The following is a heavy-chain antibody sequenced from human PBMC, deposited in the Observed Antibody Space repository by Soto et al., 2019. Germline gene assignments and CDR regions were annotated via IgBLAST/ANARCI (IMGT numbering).Heavy chain of an antibody. CDR2: IFYSGST. D-gene: IGHD5-18*01. CDR3: ARWIQLWSPIGRHYRYGDV. J-gene: IGHJ6*02. CDR1: GGSISSGDYY. V-gene: IGHV4-30-4*01. Sequence: QVQLQESGPGLVKPSQTLSLTCTVSGGSISSGDYYWSWIRQPPGKGLEWIGYIFYSGSTYYNPSLKIRVTISVDTSKNQFSLKLTSVTAADTAVYYCARWIQLWSPIGRHYRYGDVWGQGTTVTVSS.